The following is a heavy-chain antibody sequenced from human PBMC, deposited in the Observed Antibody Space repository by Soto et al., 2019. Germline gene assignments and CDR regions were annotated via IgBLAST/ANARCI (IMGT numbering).Heavy chain of an antibody. CDR3: ARVRTEMATIPDAFDI. D-gene: IGHD5-12*01. Sequence: WVRQAPGKGLEWVAVIWYDGSNKYYADSVKGRFTISRDNSKNTLYLQMNSLRAEDTAVYYCARVRTEMATIPDAFDIWGQGTMVTVSS. J-gene: IGHJ3*02. V-gene: IGHV3-33*01. CDR2: IWYDGSNK.